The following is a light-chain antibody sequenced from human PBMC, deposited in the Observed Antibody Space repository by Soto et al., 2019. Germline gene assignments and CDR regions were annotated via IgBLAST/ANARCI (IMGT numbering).Light chain of an antibody. Sequence: EDRLTITCRASQDIGKSLAWYQQRPGKVPKPLIYAASTLHSGVPSRFSGGGSGTHFPLTISNLQPEDVATYYCQMYVAAPQTLGPDTKVDI. CDR3: QMYVAAPQT. CDR2: AAS. V-gene: IGKV1-27*01. CDR1: QDIGKS. J-gene: IGKJ3*01.